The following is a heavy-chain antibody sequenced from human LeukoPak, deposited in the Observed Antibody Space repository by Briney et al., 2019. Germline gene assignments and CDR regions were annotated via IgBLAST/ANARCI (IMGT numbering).Heavy chain of an antibody. J-gene: IGHJ3*02. CDR2: INNDGSST. CDR1: GFTFNSYW. D-gene: IGHD5-12*01. V-gene: IGHV3-74*01. CDR3: ARDRYSAYDYGDAFDM. Sequence: PGGSLRLSCAASGFTFNSYWMRWVRQAPGKGLVWVSHINNDGSSTSYADSMKGRFTISRDNAKNTLYLQMNSLRAEDTAVYYCARDRYSAYDYGDAFDMWGQGTMVTVSS.